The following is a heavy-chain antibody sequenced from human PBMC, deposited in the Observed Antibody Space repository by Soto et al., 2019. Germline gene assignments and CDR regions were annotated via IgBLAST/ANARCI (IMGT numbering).Heavy chain of an antibody. J-gene: IGHJ3*02. D-gene: IGHD3-22*01. CDR2: IYYSGST. V-gene: IGHV4-39*01. CDR1: GGSISSSSYY. Sequence: SETLSLTCTVSGGSISSSSYYWGWIRQPPGKGLEWIGSIYYSGSTYYNPSLKSRVTISVDTSKNQFSLKLSSVTAADTAVYHCARVYYDSSGYLNDAFDIWGQGTMFTVSS. CDR3: ARVYYDSSGYLNDAFDI.